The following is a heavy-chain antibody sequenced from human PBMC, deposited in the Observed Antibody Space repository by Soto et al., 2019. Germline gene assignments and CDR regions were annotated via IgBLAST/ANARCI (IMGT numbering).Heavy chain of an antibody. D-gene: IGHD6-25*01. J-gene: IGHJ4*02. CDR1: GGSITSDEYF. Sequence: SETLSLTCTVSGGSITSDEYFWSWIRQSPERGLEWIGFIFHSGNTFNNPSLSGRASLSVDTSKNQFSLTLSSVTAADTAVYYCVREGTRISPPCYITAAGHFDRWGQGALVTVSS. CDR2: IFHSGNT. CDR3: VREGTRISPPCYITAAGHFDR. V-gene: IGHV4-30-4*01.